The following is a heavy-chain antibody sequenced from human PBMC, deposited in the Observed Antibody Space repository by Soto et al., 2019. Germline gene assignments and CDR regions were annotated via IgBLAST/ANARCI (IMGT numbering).Heavy chain of an antibody. CDR2: ISAHNGDT. CDR3: ARDVPATPSDH. V-gene: IGHV1-18*01. J-gene: IGHJ4*02. CDR1: GYTFTSYG. Sequence: QVQLVQSGAEVKKPGASVKVSCKASGYTFTSYGISWVRQAPGQGLEWMGWISAHNGDTKYAQKVQGRVTMTTDTSTRTAYMELRSLRSDDTAVYYCARDVPATPSDHWGQGTLVIVSS. D-gene: IGHD2-2*01.